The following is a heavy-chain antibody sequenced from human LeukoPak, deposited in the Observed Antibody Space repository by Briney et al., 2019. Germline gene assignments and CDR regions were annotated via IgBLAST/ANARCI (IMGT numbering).Heavy chain of an antibody. Sequence: ASVKVSCKASGYTFTGYYMHWVRQAPGQGLEWMGWINPNSGGTNYAEKFQGRVTMSRDTSISTAYMELSRLRSEDTAVYYCARDRGAPHYYYYYMDVWGKGTTVTVSS. J-gene: IGHJ6*03. CDR3: ARDRGAPHYYYYYMDV. CDR2: INPNSGGT. CDR1: GYTFTGYY. D-gene: IGHD3-10*01. V-gene: IGHV1-2*02.